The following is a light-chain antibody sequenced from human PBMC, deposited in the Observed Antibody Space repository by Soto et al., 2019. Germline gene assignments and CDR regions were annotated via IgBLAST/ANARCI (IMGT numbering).Light chain of an antibody. CDR1: QSFSSNY. J-gene: IGKJ1*01. CDR3: QQYGSPPWT. CDR2: GAS. Sequence: EIVLTQSPGTLSLSPWERATLSCRASQSFSSNYLAWYQQKPGQAPRLLIYGASSRATGIPDRFSGSGSTTDFTLTISRLEPEDFAVYYCQQYGSPPWTFGQGTKVDIK. V-gene: IGKV3-20*01.